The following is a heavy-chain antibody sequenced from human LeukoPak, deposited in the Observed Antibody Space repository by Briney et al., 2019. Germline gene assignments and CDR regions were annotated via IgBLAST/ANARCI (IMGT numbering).Heavy chain of an antibody. CDR1: GFTFTTYW. V-gene: IGHV3-7*01. Sequence: PGGSLTLSCATSGFTFTTYWMNWVCQAPGKGLEWVANIKQDGSEKYYVDSVKGRFTISRDNARNSLYLQMNSLRADDTAVYYCARGGGYAWDYWGQGTLVTVSS. CDR3: ARGGGYAWDY. D-gene: IGHD5-12*01. J-gene: IGHJ4*02. CDR2: IKQDGSEK.